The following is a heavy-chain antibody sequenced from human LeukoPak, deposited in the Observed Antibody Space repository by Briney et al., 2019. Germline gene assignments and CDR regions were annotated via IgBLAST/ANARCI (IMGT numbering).Heavy chain of an antibody. J-gene: IGHJ5*02. CDR2: IYYSGST. CDR1: GGSISSYY. Sequence: SETLSLTCTVSGGSISSYYWSWIRQPPGKGLEWIGYIYYSGSTNYNPSLKSRVTISVDTSKNQFSLKLSSVTAADTAVYYCARVHGRYSGYDLHPWGQGTLVTVSS. D-gene: IGHD5-12*01. CDR3: ARVHGRYSGYDLHP. V-gene: IGHV4-59*01.